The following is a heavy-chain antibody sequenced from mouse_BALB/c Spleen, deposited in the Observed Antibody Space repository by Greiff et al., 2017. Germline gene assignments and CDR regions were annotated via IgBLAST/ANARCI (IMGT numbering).Heavy chain of an antibody. CDR2: ISSGGST. CDR3: ARYSGYDMDY. CDR1: GFTFSSYA. D-gene: IGHD3-1*01. V-gene: IGHV5-6-5*01. Sequence: EVKLMESGGGLVKPGGSLKLSCAASGFTFSSYAMSWVRQTPEKRLEWVASISSGGSTYYPDSVKGRFTISRDNARNILYLQMSSLRSEDTAMYYCARYSGYDMDYWGQGTSVTVSS. J-gene: IGHJ4*01.